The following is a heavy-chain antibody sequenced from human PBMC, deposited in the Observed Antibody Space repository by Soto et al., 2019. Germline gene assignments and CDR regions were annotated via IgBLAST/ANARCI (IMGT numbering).Heavy chain of an antibody. CDR3: ARVTRGDFWSGYYTRTYDYGMDV. D-gene: IGHD3-3*01. V-gene: IGHV1-8*01. CDR1: GYTFTSYD. Sequence: SVKVSCKASGYTFTSYDINWVRQATGQGLEWMGWMNPNSGNTGYAQKFQGRVTMTRNTSISTAYMELSSLRSEDTAVYYCARVTRGDFWSGYYTRTYDYGMDVWGQGTTVTVSS. CDR2: MNPNSGNT. J-gene: IGHJ6*02.